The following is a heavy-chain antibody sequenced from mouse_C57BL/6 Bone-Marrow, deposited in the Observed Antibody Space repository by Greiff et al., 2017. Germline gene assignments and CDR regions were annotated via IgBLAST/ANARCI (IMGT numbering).Heavy chain of an antibody. CDR2: IDPNDGGT. CDR1: GYTFTSYW. V-gene: IGHV1-72*01. Sequence: QVQLQQPGPELVKPGASVKLSCKASGYTFTSYWMHWVKQRPGRGLEWIGRIDPNDGGTKYNEKFKSKATLTVDKPSSTAYMQLSGLTAEDSAVCYDAGEYCGSSYVDDWGQGTTLTVSS. J-gene: IGHJ2*01. CDR3: AGEYCGSSYVDD. D-gene: IGHD5-1*01.